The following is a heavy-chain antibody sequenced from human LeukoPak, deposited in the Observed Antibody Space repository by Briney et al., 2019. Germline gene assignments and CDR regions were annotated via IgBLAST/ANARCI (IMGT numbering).Heavy chain of an antibody. CDR1: GGSVRRGNYY. D-gene: IGHD6-6*01. Sequence: SETLSLTCIVSGGSVRRGNYYWTWIRQPAGSGLEWIGRIYTSGSTDYNPSLRTRVTISVDASRNQFSLNLSSVTAADTAVYYCARWSGSVTARNYYYYMDVWGEGTTVTVSS. CDR2: IYTSGST. V-gene: IGHV4-61*02. CDR3: ARWSGSVTARNYYYYMDV. J-gene: IGHJ6*03.